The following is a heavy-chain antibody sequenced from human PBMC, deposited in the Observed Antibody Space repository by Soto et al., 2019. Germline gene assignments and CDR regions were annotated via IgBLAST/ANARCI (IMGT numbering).Heavy chain of an antibody. CDR3: ARFPGRRYYFDY. J-gene: IGHJ4*02. V-gene: IGHV4-34*01. Sequence: SSETLSLTCAVYGGSFSGYYWSWIRQPPGKGLEWIGEINHGGSTNYNPSLKSRVTISVDTSKNQFSLKLSSVTAADTAVYYCARFPGRRYYFDYWGQGTLVTVSS. CDR1: GGSFSGYY. CDR2: INHGGST.